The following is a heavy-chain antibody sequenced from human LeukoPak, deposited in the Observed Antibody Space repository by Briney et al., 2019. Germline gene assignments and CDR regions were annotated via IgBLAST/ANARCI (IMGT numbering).Heavy chain of an antibody. V-gene: IGHV3-64D*06. CDR2: ISSNGGST. CDR1: GFTFSSYA. J-gene: IGHJ6*04. CDR3: VKGYCSSTSCSYYYYYGMDV. Sequence: GGCLRLSCSASGFTFSSYAMHWVRQAPGKGLEYVSAISSNGGSTYYADSVKGRFTISRDNSKNTLYLQMSSLRAEDTAVYYCVKGYCSSTSCSYYYYYGMDVWGKGTTVIVSS. D-gene: IGHD2-2*01.